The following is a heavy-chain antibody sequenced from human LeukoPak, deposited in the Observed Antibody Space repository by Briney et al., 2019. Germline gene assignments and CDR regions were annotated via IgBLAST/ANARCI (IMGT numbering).Heavy chain of an antibody. D-gene: IGHD3-16*02. CDR3: VLMITFGGVIAEAY. CDR1: GFTFDDYA. Sequence: GRSLRLSCAASGFTFDDYAMHWVRQAPGKGLELVSGISWNSGSIGYADSVKGRFTISRDNAKNSLYLQMNSLRAEDTALYYCVLMITFGGVIAEAYWGQGTLVTVSS. V-gene: IGHV3-9*01. CDR2: ISWNSGSI. J-gene: IGHJ4*02.